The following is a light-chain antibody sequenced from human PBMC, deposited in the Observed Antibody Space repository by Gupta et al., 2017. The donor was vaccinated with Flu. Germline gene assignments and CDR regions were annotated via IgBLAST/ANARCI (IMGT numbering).Light chain of an antibody. J-gene: IGLJ2*01. Sequence: QSALTQPASVSGSPGQSINISCTGTSSDVGGYDYVSWYQQHPGKAPKVMIYDFSNRPSGVSNRFSGSKSGTTASLTISGLQAEDEADYYCSSYARSSTVVFGGGTKLTVL. V-gene: IGLV2-14*03. CDR1: SSDVGGYDY. CDR2: DFS. CDR3: SSYARSSTVV.